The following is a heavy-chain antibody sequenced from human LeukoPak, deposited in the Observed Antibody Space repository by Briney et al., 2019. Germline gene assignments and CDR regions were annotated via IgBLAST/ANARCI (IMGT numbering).Heavy chain of an antibody. J-gene: IGHJ4*02. CDR3: AKSITARTFYFDY. D-gene: IGHD6-6*01. CDR1: GFTFSSYE. CDR2: ISSSGGYM. Sequence: GGSLRLSCAASGFTFSSYEMNWVRQAPEKGLEWIAYISSSGGYMYADSVKGRFTISRDNAKNSLYLQMNSLRDEDTAVYYCAKSITARTFYFDYWGQGTLVTVSS. V-gene: IGHV3-48*03.